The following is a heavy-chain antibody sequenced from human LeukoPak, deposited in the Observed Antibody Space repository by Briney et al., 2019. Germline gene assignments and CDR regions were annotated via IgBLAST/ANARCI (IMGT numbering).Heavy chain of an antibody. CDR3: AKDGDENYYDSSGYYPY. J-gene: IGHJ4*02. Sequence: PGGSLRLSCAATGFTFSNYGMSWVRQAPGKGLEWVSAISASGGTTYYADSVKGRFTISRDNSKNTLYLQVNSLRAEDTAVYYCAKDGDENYYDSSGYYPYWGQGTLVTVSS. V-gene: IGHV3-23*01. D-gene: IGHD3-22*01. CDR2: ISASGGTT. CDR1: GFTFSNYG.